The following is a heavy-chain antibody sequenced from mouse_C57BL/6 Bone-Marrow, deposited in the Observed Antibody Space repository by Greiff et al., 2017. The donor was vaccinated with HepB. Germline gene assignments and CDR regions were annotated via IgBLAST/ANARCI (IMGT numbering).Heavy chain of an antibody. CDR2: ISSGGDYI. Sequence: EVKVVESGAGLVKPGGSLKLSCAASGFTFSSYAMSWVRQTPEKRLEWVAYISSGGDYIYYADTVKGRFTISRDNARNTLYLQMSSLKSEDTAMYYCTRASITTVPFAYWGQGTLVTVSA. D-gene: IGHD1-1*01. V-gene: IGHV5-9-1*02. J-gene: IGHJ3*01. CDR1: GFTFSSYA. CDR3: TRASITTVPFAY.